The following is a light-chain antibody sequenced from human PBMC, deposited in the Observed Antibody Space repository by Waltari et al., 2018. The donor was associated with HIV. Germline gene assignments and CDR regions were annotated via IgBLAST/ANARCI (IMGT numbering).Light chain of an antibody. V-gene: IGLV3-25*03. CDR2: KDT. CDR3: QSADATGSSVL. J-gene: IGLJ2*01. Sequence: SDELTQPPSVSVSPGQTATITCSGDALPNQYTHWYQQKSGQAPVLLIHKDTERPSGIPERFSGSSSGSIVTLTISGVQAEDEADYYCQSADATGSSVLFGGGTKLTVL. CDR1: ALPNQY.